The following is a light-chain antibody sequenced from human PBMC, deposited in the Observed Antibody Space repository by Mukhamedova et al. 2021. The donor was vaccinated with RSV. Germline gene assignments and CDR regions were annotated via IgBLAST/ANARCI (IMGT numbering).Light chain of an antibody. CDR2: TAS. Sequence: WYQRRVHGRAPKLLIYTASSLQSGVPSRFSGSGSGTDSTLTITSLQTEDFAAYYCQQTYSAPRSFGGGTKVEIK. J-gene: IGKJ4*01. V-gene: IGKV1-39*01. CDR3: QQTYSAPRS.